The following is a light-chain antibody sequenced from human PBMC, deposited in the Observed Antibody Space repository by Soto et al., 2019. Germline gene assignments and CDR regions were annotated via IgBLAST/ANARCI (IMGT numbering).Light chain of an antibody. J-gene: IGKJ1*01. CDR3: QQHNTYPAT. CDR2: MAS. Sequence: DIQMTQSPSTLSASVGDTVTITCRASQSVSTWLAWYQQKPGKTPKLLIYMASTLESGVPSRFSGSASGTEFTLTISSLQTDDFATYYCQQHNTYPATFGQGTKVEIK. V-gene: IGKV1-5*03. CDR1: QSVSTW.